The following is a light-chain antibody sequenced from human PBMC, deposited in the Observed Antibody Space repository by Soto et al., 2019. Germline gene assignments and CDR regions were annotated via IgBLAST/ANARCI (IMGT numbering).Light chain of an antibody. CDR3: SSYTSSSTPYV. J-gene: IGLJ1*01. CDR1: SSDVGGYNY. Sequence: QSVLTQPASVSGSPGQSITISCTGTSSDVGGYNYVSWYQQHPGKAPKLMIYDVSNRPSGVSNRFSGSKSGNTASLTISGLQAEDEADYYCSSYTSSSTPYVFGXGTKSPS. CDR2: DVS. V-gene: IGLV2-14*01.